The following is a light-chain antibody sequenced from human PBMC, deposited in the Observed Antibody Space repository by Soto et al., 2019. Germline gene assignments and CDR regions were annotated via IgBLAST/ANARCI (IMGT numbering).Light chain of an antibody. CDR3: QQLNSYLSIT. CDR1: QSVSSN. CDR2: GAS. J-gene: IGKJ5*01. V-gene: IGKV3-15*01. Sequence: IVLTQSPGTLSLSPGERATLSCRASQSVSSNLAWYQQKPGQAPRLLIYGASTRATGIPARFSGSGSGTEFTLTISSLQPEDFATYYCQQLNSYLSITFGQGTRLEI.